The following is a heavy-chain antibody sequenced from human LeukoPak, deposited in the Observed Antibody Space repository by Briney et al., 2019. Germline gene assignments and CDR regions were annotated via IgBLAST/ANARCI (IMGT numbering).Heavy chain of an antibody. CDR3: ARHSIAAAGTRGNWFDP. CDR2: IYYSGST. J-gene: IGHJ5*02. Sequence: PSETLSLTCTVSGGSISSYYWSWIRQPPGKGLEWIGYIYYSGSTNYNPSLKSRVTISVDTSKNQFSLKLSSVTAADTAVYYCARHSIAAAGTRGNWFDPWGQGTLVTVSS. D-gene: IGHD6-13*01. CDR1: GGSISSYY. V-gene: IGHV4-59*08.